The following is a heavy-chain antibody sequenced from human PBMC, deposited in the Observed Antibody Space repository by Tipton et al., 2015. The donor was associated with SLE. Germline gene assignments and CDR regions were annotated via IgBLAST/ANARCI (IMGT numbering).Heavy chain of an antibody. J-gene: IGHJ3*01. V-gene: IGHV3-74*01. CDR3: ARGFRIADTFDV. CDR2: INDDGTII. Sequence: SLRLSCAASEFTFTNYWMHWVRQGPGKGLVWVSRINDDGTIISYADSVKGRFTISRDNAKNTLYLQMNSLRAEDTALYYCARGFRIADTFDVWGQGTMATVSS. CDR1: EFTFTNYW. D-gene: IGHD2-21*01.